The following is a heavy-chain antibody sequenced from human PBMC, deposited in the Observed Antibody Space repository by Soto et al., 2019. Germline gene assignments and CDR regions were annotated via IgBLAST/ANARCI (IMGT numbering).Heavy chain of an antibody. CDR1: GGTLSNYS. J-gene: IGHJ5*02. V-gene: IGHV1-69*13. Sequence: SVKVSCKASGGTLSNYSISWVRQAPGQGLEWMGGIIPIFGTTNYAQKFQGRVTITADESTTTAYMELSSLRSDDTAVYYCARDRSVDILTGFNWFDPWGQGTLVTVSS. CDR3: ARDRSVDILTGFNWFDP. CDR2: IIPIFGTT. D-gene: IGHD3-9*01.